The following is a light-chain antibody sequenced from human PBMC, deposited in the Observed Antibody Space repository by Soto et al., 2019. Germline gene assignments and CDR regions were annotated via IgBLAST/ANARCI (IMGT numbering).Light chain of an antibody. CDR2: GAY. CDR1: QSVSTN. J-gene: IGKJ2*02. CDR3: QQYDNWPPCT. V-gene: IGKV3-15*01. Sequence: EVVVTQSPATLSVSPGERATLSCRASQSVSTNLAWYQQRPGQAPRLIISGAYTRATGIPARFSGSGSGTEFTLTISSLQSEDFAVYYCQQYDNWPPCTFGQGTKLEVK.